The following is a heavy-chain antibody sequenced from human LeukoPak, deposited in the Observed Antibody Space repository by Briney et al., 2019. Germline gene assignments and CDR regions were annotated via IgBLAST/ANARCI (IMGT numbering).Heavy chain of an antibody. CDR2: ITSSSNNI. V-gene: IGHV3-48*01. CDR3: ARSYYEYYYDSSGYYRPYFDY. J-gene: IGHJ4*02. D-gene: IGHD3-22*01. CDR1: GFTFSTYT. Sequence: PGGSLRLSCAASGFTFSTYTMNWVRQAPGQGLEWVSYITSSSNNIYYADSVKGRFTISGDNAKNSLYLQMNSLRAEDTAVYYCARSYYEYYYDSSGYYRPYFDYWGQGTLVTVSS.